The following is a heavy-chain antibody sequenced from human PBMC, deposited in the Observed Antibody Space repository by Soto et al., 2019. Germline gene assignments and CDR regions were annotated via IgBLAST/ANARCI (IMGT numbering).Heavy chain of an antibody. J-gene: IGHJ1*01. CDR2: IRPDNGNT. Sequence: GASVKVSFKTSGYTFSTSGISWLRQAPGQGLEWVGWIRPDNGNTKSAQRLQGRVTLTTDTSASTAYMELRSLTSDDTAMYYCARDTESNRYNDWGQGTLVTVSS. D-gene: IGHD1-20*01. CDR1: GYTFSTSG. CDR3: ARDTESNRYND. V-gene: IGHV1-18*01.